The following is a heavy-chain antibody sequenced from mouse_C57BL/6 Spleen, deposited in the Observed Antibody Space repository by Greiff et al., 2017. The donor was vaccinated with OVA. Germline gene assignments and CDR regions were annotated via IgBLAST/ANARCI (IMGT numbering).Heavy chain of an antibody. V-gene: IGHV1-64*01. D-gene: IGHD2-5*01. CDR1: GYTFTSYW. J-gene: IGHJ2*01. CDR2: IHPNSGST. Sequence: QVHVKQPGAELVKPGASVKLSCKASGYTFTSYWMHWVKQRPGQGLEWIGMIHPNSGSTNYNEKFKSKATLTVDKSSSTAYMQLSSLTSEDSAVYYCARRSNYEDFDYWGQGTTLTVSS. CDR3: ARRSNYEDFDY.